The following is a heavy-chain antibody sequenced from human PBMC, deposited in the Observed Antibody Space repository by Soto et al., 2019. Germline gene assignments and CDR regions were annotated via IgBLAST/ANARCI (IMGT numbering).Heavy chain of an antibody. D-gene: IGHD4-17*01. CDR2: ISGSGGST. J-gene: IGHJ2*01. CDR3: AKEEGDGEYYDWYFDL. Sequence: EVQLLESGGGLVQPGGSLRLSCAASGFTFSSYAMSWVRQAPGKGLEWVSAISGSGGSTYYADSVKGRFTISRDNSKNTLYLQMNSLRAEDTAVYYCAKEEGDGEYYDWYFDLWGRGTLVTVSS. V-gene: IGHV3-23*01. CDR1: GFTFSSYA.